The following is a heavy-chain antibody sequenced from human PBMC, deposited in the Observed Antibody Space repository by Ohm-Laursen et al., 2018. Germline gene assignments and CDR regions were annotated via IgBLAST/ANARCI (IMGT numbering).Heavy chain of an antibody. CDR2: VSYSENT. CDR3: ARHASVTGLDY. V-gene: IGHV4-31*11. J-gene: IGHJ4*02. Sequence: SQTLSLTWAVSGGSFSSADYYWSWIRHHPGKGLEWIGYVSYSENTYYNPSLKSRLLISVDRSKNQFSLKLSSVIAADTAMYYCARHASVTGLDYWGQGTLVIVSS. CDR1: GGSFSSADYY. D-gene: IGHD6-19*01.